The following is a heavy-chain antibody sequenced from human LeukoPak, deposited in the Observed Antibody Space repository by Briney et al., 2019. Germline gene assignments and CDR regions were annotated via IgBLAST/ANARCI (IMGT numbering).Heavy chain of an antibody. D-gene: IGHD2-2*02. J-gene: IGHJ4*02. CDR1: GFTFSSYA. V-gene: IGHV3-30-3*01. CDR3: ARDPLYTNSPPSYFDY. CDR2: ISYDGTNK. Sequence: GGSLRLSCAASGFTFSSYAMNWVRQAPGKGLEWVAIISYDGTNKDYAGSVKGRFTISRDNSRNTLYLQMNSLRAEDTAVYYCARDPLYTNSPPSYFDYWGQGTLVTVSS.